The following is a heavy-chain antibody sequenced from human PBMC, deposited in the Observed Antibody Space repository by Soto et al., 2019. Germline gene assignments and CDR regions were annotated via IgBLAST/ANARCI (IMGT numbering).Heavy chain of an antibody. D-gene: IGHD1-26*01. V-gene: IGHV1-69*01. J-gene: IGHJ4*02. CDR1: GGTFSSYA. Sequence: QVQLVQSGAEVKKPGSSVKVSCKASGGTFSSYAISWVRQAPGQGLEWMGGIMPIFGTANYAQKFQGRVTITADESTSTADMELSSLRSEDTAVYYCARVDVGVGATRGVFDYWGQGTLVTVSS. CDR2: IMPIFGTA. CDR3: ARVDVGVGATRGVFDY.